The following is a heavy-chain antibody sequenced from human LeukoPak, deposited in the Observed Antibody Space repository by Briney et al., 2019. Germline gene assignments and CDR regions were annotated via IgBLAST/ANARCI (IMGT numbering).Heavy chain of an antibody. CDR3: AMDNYGDYASRWFDP. CDR2: INAGNGNT. J-gene: IGHJ5*02. V-gene: IGHV1-3*01. D-gene: IGHD4-17*01. Sequence: ASVKVSCKASGYTFTSYAMHWVRQAPGQRREWMGWINAGNGNTKYSQKFQGRVTITRDTSASTAYMELSSLRSEDTAVYYCAMDNYGDYASRWFDPWGQGTLVTVSS. CDR1: GYTFTSYA.